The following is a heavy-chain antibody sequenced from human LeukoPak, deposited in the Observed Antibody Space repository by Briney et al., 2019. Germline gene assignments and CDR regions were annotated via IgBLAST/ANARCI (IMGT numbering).Heavy chain of an antibody. CDR3: AREGRPAVGTGWFDS. Sequence: GGSLSLSCAASGFSFSSYSLNWVRQAPGKGLEWVSYISSSSSTIYYADSVKGRFTISRDNAKNSLYLQTNSLRDEDTAVYYCAREGRPAVGTGWFDSGGQGTLVTVSS. J-gene: IGHJ5*02. CDR1: GFSFSSYS. V-gene: IGHV3-48*02. CDR2: ISSSSSTI. D-gene: IGHD6-13*01.